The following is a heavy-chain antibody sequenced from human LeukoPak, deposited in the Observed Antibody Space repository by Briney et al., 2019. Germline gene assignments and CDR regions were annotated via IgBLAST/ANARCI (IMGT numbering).Heavy chain of an antibody. CDR1: GYTFTSYD. V-gene: IGHV1-8*01. CDR3: ANGGGYCSSSSCSTAEYFQH. J-gene: IGHJ1*01. CDR2: MNPNSGNT. Sequence: ASVKVSCKASGYTFTSYDINWVRQATGQGLEWMGWMNPNSGNTGYAQKFQGRVTMTRNTSISTAYMELSSLRSEDTAVYFCANGGGYCSSSSCSTAEYFQHWGQGTLVTVSS. D-gene: IGHD2-2*01.